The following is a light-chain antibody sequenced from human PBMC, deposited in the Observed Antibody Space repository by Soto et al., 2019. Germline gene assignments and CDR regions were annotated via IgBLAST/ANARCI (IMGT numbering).Light chain of an antibody. V-gene: IGLV2-14*01. J-gene: IGLJ2*01. CDR2: EVN. CDR3: SSYAGSVV. CDR1: SCDVGDYNY. Sequence: QSALTQPASVSGSPGQSITISCTGASCDVGDYNYVSWYQHHPGKAPKLLIYEVNNRPSGVSDRFSGSKSGNVASLTISWLQAEDEADYYCSSYAGSVVFGGGTKLTVL.